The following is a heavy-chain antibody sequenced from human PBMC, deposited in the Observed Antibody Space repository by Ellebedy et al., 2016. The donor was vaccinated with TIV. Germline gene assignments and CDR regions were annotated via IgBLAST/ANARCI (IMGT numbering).Heavy chain of an antibody. Sequence: MPSETLSLTCTVSGDSISSSYWSWILQPPATGLEWIGFIYYSGSTNYNPSLKSRVTISVDTSKNQFSLKLRSVTAADTAVYYCAREAVAGEWFDPWGQGTLVTVSS. CDR1: GDSISSSY. CDR3: AREAVAGEWFDP. J-gene: IGHJ5*02. V-gene: IGHV4-59*12. D-gene: IGHD6-19*01. CDR2: IYYSGST.